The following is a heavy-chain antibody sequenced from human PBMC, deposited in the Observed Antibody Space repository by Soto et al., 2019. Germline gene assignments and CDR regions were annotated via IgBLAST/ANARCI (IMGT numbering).Heavy chain of an antibody. Sequence: GGSLRLSCAASGFTFTTAWINWVRQAPGKGLEWVSVISNRGDTHYADSVRGRFSLSRDISDNTLHLQMNNLRVEDTAVYYCAREPRYCRGGSCSITGDAYDIWGQGTMVTVSS. D-gene: IGHD2-15*01. CDR2: ISNRGDT. V-gene: IGHV3-66*01. J-gene: IGHJ3*02. CDR3: AREPRYCRGGSCSITGDAYDI. CDR1: GFTFTTAW.